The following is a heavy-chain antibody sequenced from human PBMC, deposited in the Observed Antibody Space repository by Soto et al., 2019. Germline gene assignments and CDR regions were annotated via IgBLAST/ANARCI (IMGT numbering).Heavy chain of an antibody. CDR3: AHRIQYYTSGTSPYYYGMDV. D-gene: IGHD3-10*01. J-gene: IGHJ6*02. CDR1: GFSLSTSGVG. V-gene: IGHV2-5*01. Sequence: SGPTLVNPTQTLTLTCTFSGFSLSTSGVGVGWIRQPPGKALEWLALIYWNDDKRYSPSLKSRLTITKDTSKNQVVLTMTNMDPVDTGTYYCAHRIQYYTSGTSPYYYGMDVWGQGTTVTVSS. CDR2: IYWNDDK.